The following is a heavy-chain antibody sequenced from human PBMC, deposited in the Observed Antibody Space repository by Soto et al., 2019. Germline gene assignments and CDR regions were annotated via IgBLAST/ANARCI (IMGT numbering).Heavy chain of an antibody. CDR2: ISYDGSNK. Sequence: QEQLVESGGGVVQPGRSLRLSCAASGFTFSSYGMHWVRQAPGKGLEWVAVISYDGSNKYYVDSVKGRFTISRDNSKNTLYLQMNSLRAEDTAVYYCAKGSTAMTYFDYWGRGTLVTVSS. D-gene: IGHD5-18*01. CDR1: GFTFSSYG. CDR3: AKGSTAMTYFDY. J-gene: IGHJ4*02. V-gene: IGHV3-30*18.